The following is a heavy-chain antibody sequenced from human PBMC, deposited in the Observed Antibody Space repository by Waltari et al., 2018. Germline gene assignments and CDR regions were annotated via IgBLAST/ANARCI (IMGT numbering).Heavy chain of an antibody. J-gene: IGHJ4*02. CDR3: ARGGPYSSGGKFDY. Sequence: QVQLQESGPGLVKPSQTLSLTCTVSGGSISSGSYYWSWIRQPAGKGLEWIGYIYTSGSTNYNPSLKSRVTISVDTSKNQFSLKLSSVTAADTAVYYCARGGPYSSGGKFDYWGQGTLVTVSS. CDR2: IYTSGST. CDR1: GGSISSGSYY. D-gene: IGHD6-19*01. V-gene: IGHV4-61*09.